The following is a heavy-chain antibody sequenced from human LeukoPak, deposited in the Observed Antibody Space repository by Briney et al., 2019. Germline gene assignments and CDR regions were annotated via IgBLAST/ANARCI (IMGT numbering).Heavy chain of an antibody. D-gene: IGHD1-26*01. Sequence: GGSLRLSCTASGFTFSNYAMNWFRQAPGKGLEWVSAISGSGGSTYYADSVKGRFTISRDNSKNTLYLQMNSLRAEDTAVYYCAKTSSGSWVYAFDIWGQGTMVTVSS. CDR2: ISGSGGST. CDR1: GFTFSNYA. CDR3: AKTSSGSWVYAFDI. J-gene: IGHJ3*02. V-gene: IGHV3-23*01.